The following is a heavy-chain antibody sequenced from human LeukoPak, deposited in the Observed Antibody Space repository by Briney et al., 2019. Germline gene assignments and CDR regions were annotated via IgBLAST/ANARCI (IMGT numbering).Heavy chain of an antibody. CDR1: GFTFSSYS. V-gene: IGHV3-48*01. CDR2: ISSSSSTI. D-gene: IGHD4-17*01. Sequence: PRGSLRLSCAASGFTFSSYSMNWVRQAPGKGLEWVSYISSSSSTIYYADSVKGRFTISRDNAKNSLYLQMNSLRAEDTAVYYCARGGVQTTADAFDIWGQGTMVTVSS. J-gene: IGHJ3*02. CDR3: ARGGVQTTADAFDI.